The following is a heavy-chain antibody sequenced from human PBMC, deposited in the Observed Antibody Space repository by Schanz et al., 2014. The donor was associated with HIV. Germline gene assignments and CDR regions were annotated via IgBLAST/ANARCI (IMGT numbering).Heavy chain of an antibody. CDR3: AKDRNHYDSRYRGKGNYYYYYGMDV. D-gene: IGHD3-22*01. V-gene: IGHV3-30*18. CDR2: ISHDGSKK. Sequence: VQLLESGGGLEQPGGSLRLSCAASGFTFSSYGMYWVRQAPGKGLEWVAVISHDGSKKYYADSVKGRFTISRDNSKNTLYLQMKSLRPEDTAVYYCAKDRNHYDSRYRGKGNYYYYYGMDVWGQGTTVTVSS. CDR1: GFTFSSYG. J-gene: IGHJ6*02.